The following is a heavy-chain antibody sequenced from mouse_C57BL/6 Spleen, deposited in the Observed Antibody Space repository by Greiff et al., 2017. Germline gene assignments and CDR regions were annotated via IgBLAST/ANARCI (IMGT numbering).Heavy chain of an antibody. V-gene: IGHV2-2*01. J-gene: IGHJ4*01. CDR2: IWSGGST. Sequence: VHVKQSGPGLVQPSQSLSITCTVSGFSLTSYGVHWVRQSPGKGLEWLGVIWSGGSTDYNAAFISRLSISKDNSKSQVFFKMNSLQADDTAIYYCARFYSNYVVYAMDYWGQGTSVTVSS. D-gene: IGHD2-5*01. CDR1: GFSLTSYG. CDR3: ARFYSNYVVYAMDY.